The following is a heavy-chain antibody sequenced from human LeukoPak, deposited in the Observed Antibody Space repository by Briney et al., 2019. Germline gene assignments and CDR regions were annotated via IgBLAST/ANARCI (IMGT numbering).Heavy chain of an antibody. D-gene: IGHD6-13*01. CDR3: ARARSAAGNFDY. CDR2: IYYSGST. CDR1: GGSISSGGYY. J-gene: IGHJ4*02. Sequence: PSQTLSLTCTVSGGSISSGGYYWSWIRQHPGKGLEWIGYIYYSGSTYYIPSLKSRATSSADTSKNQFSMKLSSVNAADTAVYYCARARSAAGNFDYWGQGTLVTVSS. V-gene: IGHV4-31*03.